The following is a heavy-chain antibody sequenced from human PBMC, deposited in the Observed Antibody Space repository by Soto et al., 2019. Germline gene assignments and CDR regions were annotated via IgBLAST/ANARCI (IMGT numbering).Heavy chain of an antibody. D-gene: IGHD1-26*01. CDR2: IWYDASNK. J-gene: IGHJ4*02. Sequence: VQLVESGGGVVQPGRSLRLSCAASGFTFRTYGMYWVRQAPGKGLEWVAVIWYDASNKYYADSVKGRFTISRDNSENTLYLQMNSPRAEDTAVYYCARGRVDGGELDLWGQGTLGSVSA. CDR3: ARGRVDGGELDL. V-gene: IGHV3-33*01. CDR1: GFTFRTYG.